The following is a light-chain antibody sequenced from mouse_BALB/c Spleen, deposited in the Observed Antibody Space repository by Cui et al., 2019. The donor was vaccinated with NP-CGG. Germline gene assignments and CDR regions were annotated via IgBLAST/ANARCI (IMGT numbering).Light chain of an antibody. V-gene: IGLV1*01. CDR1: TGAVTTSNY. CDR2: GTN. J-gene: IGLJ1*01. CDR3: VLWYSNHWV. Sequence: QAVVTQEFALTTSPGETVTLTCRSSTGAVTTSNYANWVQEKPDHLFTGLIGGTNNRAPGVPARFSGSLIGDKAARTITGAQTEDEARYFCVLWYSNHWVFGGGTKLTVL.